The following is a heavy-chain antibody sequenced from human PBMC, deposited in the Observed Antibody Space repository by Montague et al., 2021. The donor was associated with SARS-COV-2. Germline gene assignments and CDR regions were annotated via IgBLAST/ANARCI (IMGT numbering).Heavy chain of an antibody. CDR3: ARDPLDYGLWSSGSYYNAYYYYYGMDV. CDR1: GFTFSSYS. CDR2: ISSSSSYI. Sequence: SLRLSCAASGFTFSSYSMNWVRQAPGKGLEWVSSISSSSSYIYYADSVKGRFTISRDNAKNSLYLQMNSLRAEGTAVYYCARDPLDYGLWSSGSYYNAYYYYYGMDVWGQGTTVTVS. V-gene: IGHV3-21*01. J-gene: IGHJ6*02. D-gene: IGHD3-10*01.